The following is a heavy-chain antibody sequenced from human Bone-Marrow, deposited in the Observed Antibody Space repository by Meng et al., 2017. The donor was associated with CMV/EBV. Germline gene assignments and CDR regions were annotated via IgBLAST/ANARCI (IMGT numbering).Heavy chain of an antibody. CDR3: AKMGIAVAGTAHGY. V-gene: IGHV3-30*18. CDR2: ISYDGSNK. D-gene: IGHD6-19*01. CDR1: GFTFSSYG. Sequence: ASGFTFSSYGMHWVRQAPGKGLEWVAVISYDGSNKYYADSVKGRFTISRDNSKNTLYLQMNSLRAEDTAVYYCAKMGIAVAGTAHGYWGQGTLVTVSS. J-gene: IGHJ4*02.